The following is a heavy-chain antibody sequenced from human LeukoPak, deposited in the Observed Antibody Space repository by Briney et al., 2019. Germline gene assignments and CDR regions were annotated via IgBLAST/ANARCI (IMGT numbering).Heavy chain of an antibody. CDR3: SRGPHWDPHFDF. Sequence: GASVKVSCKASGFTFTAYYMHWVRQAPGQRLECMGWINPNRGGTNYAQKFQGRVIMTWDTSISTASMELSRLRSDDTAVYYCSRGPHWDPHFDFWGQGTLVTVSS. D-gene: IGHD7-27*01. J-gene: IGHJ4*02. CDR1: GFTFTAYY. V-gene: IGHV1-2*02. CDR2: INPNRGGT.